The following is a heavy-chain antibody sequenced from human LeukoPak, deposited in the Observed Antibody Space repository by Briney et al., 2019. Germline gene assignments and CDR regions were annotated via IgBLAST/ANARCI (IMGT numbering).Heavy chain of an antibody. J-gene: IGHJ4*02. CDR1: GGTFSSYA. CDR3: ARWGGSGGDYVDY. CDR2: IIPIFGTA. V-gene: IGHV1-69*05. D-gene: IGHD3-16*01. Sequence: ASVNVSCKASGGTFSSYAISWVRQAPGQGLEWMGGIIPIFGTANYAQKFQGRVTITTDESTSTAYMELSSLRSEDTAVYYCARWGGSGGDYVDYWGQGTLVTVSS.